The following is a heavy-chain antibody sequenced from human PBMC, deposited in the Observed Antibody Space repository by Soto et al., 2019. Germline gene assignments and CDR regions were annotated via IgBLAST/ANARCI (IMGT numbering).Heavy chain of an antibody. Sequence: GGSLRLSCAASGFTFTDALMTWVRQAPGKGLEWVGRVKSKTDGGTTDYAAPVKGRFTISRDDSENTLYLQMNGLKTEDTAVYYCTTGSSVRDYWGQGTLVTVSS. D-gene: IGHD3-10*01. CDR2: VKSKTDGGTT. CDR3: TTGSSVRDY. CDR1: GFTFTDAL. V-gene: IGHV3-15*01. J-gene: IGHJ4*02.